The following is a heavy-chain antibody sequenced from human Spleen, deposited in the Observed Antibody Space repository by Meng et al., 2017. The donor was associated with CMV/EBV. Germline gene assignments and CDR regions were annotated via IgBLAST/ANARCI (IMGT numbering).Heavy chain of an antibody. CDR3: AREGRPAVRADFDW. Sequence: GESLKISCAASGFHFDKYNMHWVRQAPGKGPEWISYITSGSSITYYADSVKGRFTISRDNARNSLFLQMNILRAEDTAVYYCAREGRPAVRADFDWLGQGSLVTVSS. J-gene: IGHJ4*02. CDR1: GFHFDKYN. CDR2: ITSGSSIT. D-gene: IGHD4-23*01. V-gene: IGHV3-48*04.